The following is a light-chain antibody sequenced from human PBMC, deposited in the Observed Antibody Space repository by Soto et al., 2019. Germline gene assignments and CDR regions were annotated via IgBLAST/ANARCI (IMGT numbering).Light chain of an antibody. J-gene: IGKJ1*01. CDR1: QSVSTY. V-gene: IGKV3-11*01. CDR3: QQRSNWPGT. CDR2: DAS. Sequence: EIVLAQSPATLSLSPGERATLSCRASQSVSTYLAWYQQKPGQAPRLLIYDASNRATGIPARFSGSGSGTDFTLTISSLEREDFAVYYCQQRSNWPGTFGQGTKVEIK.